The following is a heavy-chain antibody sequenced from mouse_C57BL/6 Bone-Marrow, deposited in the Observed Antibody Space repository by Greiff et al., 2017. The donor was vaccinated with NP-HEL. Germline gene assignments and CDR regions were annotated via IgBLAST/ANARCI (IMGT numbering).Heavy chain of an antibody. CDR2: IYPGSGNT. D-gene: IGHD1-1*01. J-gene: IGHJ3*01. CDR1: GYTFTAYY. V-gene: IGHV1-76*01. CDR3: ARAFYGSFAWFAY. Sequence: VQLQQSGAELVRPGASVKLSCKASGYTFTAYYINWVKQRPGQGLEWIARIYPGSGNTYYNEKFKGKATLTAEKSSSTAYMQLSSLTSEDSAVYFCARAFYGSFAWFAYWGQGTLVTVSA.